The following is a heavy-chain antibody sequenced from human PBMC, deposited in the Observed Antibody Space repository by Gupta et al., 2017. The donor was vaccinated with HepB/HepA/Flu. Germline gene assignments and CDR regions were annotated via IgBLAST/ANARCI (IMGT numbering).Heavy chain of an antibody. Sequence: QVQLVQSGAEVKKPGASVKVSCKASGYTFTGYSMHWVRQAPGQGLEWMGWINPNSGGTNYAQKFQGRVTMTRDTSISTAYMELSRLRSDDTAVYYCASSPHGRVRGVTNYYYMDVWGKGTTVTVSS. V-gene: IGHV1-2*02. D-gene: IGHD3-10*01. CDR3: ASSPHGRVRGVTNYYYMDV. J-gene: IGHJ6*03. CDR2: INPNSGGT. CDR1: GYTFTGYS.